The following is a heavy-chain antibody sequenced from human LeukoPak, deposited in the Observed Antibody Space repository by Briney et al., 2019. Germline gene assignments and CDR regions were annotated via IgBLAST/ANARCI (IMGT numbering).Heavy chain of an antibody. J-gene: IGHJ6*02. V-gene: IGHV1-8*01. CDR1: GYTFTSYD. CDR2: MNPNSGNT. CDR3: ARGGYSSGWYGYYYGMDV. Sequence: GASVKVSCKASGYTFTSYDINWVQQATGQGLEWMGWMNPNSGNTGYAQKFQGRVTMTRNTSISTAYMELSSLRSEDTAVYYCARGGYSSGWYGYYYGMDVWGQGTTVTVSS. D-gene: IGHD6-19*01.